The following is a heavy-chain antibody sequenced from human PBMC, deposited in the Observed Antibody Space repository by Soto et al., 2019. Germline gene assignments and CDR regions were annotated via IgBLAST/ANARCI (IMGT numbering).Heavy chain of an antibody. D-gene: IGHD6-19*01. Sequence: XGSLRLSCSVSGFTLSTYEMSWVRQAPGKGLDWVSYISSSGKTINYADSVKGRFTITRDNAKNSLFLQMNSLRAEDTAVYYCARGLGSGWPYLDYWGQGTLVTVSS. CDR3: ARGLGSGWPYLDY. V-gene: IGHV3-48*03. J-gene: IGHJ4*02. CDR2: ISSSGKTI. CDR1: GFTLSTYE.